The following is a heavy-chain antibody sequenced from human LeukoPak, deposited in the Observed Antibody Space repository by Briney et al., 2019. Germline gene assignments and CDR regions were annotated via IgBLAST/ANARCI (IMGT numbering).Heavy chain of an antibody. CDR3: ARDADSSGYPHY. Sequence: GASVKVSCKASGYTFTGYYMHWVRQAPGQGLEWMGWINPNSGGTNNAQKFQGRVTMTRDTSISTAYVELSRLRSDDTAVYYCARDADSSGYPHYWGQGTLVTVSS. D-gene: IGHD3-22*01. CDR2: INPNSGGT. J-gene: IGHJ4*02. CDR1: GYTFTGYY. V-gene: IGHV1-2*02.